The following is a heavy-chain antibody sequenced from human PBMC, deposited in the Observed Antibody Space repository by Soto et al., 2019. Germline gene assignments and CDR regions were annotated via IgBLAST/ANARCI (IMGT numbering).Heavy chain of an antibody. V-gene: IGHV1-69*01. J-gene: IGHJ6*04. D-gene: IGHD3-10*01. CDR2: IIPIFGTA. CDR3: ARGALVRDGFTTYNDYYGIDV. CDR1: GGTINNFA. Sequence: VQLVQSGAEVKKPGSSVKVSCKASGGTINNFAISWVRQAPGQGLEWMGGIIPIFGTANYAQKFQDRITFTADESTGKAYMELSSLRSEDTAVYYWARGALVRDGFTTYNDYYGIDVWGSGTRVTVSS.